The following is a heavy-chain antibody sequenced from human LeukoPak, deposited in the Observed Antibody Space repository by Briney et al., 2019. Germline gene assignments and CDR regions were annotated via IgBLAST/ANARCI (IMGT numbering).Heavy chain of an antibody. Sequence: GGSLRLSCAASGFTFSSYEMNWVRQAPGKGLEWVSYISGSGRSIYYADSVKDRFTISRDNAKNSLDLQMGSLRAEDTAVYYCARFWSGYAFDMWGQGTMVTVSS. J-gene: IGHJ3*02. CDR2: ISGSGRSI. CDR3: ARFWSGYAFDM. CDR1: GFTFSSYE. D-gene: IGHD3-3*01. V-gene: IGHV3-48*03.